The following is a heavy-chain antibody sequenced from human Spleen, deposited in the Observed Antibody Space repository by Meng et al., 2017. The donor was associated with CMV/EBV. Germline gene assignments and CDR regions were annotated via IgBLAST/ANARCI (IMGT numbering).Heavy chain of an antibody. CDR1: GYTFTSYY. D-gene: IGHD6-19*01. V-gene: IGHV1-46*01. CDR2: INPSGGST. Sequence: ASVKVSCKASGYTFTSYYMHWVRQAPGQGLEWMGIINPSGGSTSYAQKFQGRVTMTRDTSTSTVYMELSSLRSEDTAVYYCARGFGYEAVAGGHYDYYGMDVWGQGTTVTVSS. CDR3: ARGFGYEAVAGGHYDYYGMDV. J-gene: IGHJ6*02.